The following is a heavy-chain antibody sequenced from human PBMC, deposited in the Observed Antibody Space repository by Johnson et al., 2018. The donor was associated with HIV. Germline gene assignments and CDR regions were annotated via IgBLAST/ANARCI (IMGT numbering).Heavy chain of an antibody. CDR2: IKQDGGEQ. Sequence: VQLVESGGGLVQPGGSLRLSCVASGFNFRNYWMSWVRQAPGKGLEWVANIKQDGGEQYYVDSVKGRFTISRDNANNLLYLEMNSLRADDTAVYYCAGDTAEVIIIHVAFALWGQGTMVAVSS. CDR1: GFNFRNYW. J-gene: IGHJ3*01. D-gene: IGHD3-3*01. CDR3: AGDTAEVIIIHVAFAL. V-gene: IGHV3-7*01.